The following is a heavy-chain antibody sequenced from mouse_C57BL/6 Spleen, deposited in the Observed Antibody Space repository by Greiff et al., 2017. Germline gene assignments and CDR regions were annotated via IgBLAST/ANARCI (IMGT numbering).Heavy chain of an antibody. J-gene: IGHJ2*01. Sequence: QVQLQQSGAELVRPGTSVQVSCKASGYAFTNYLIAWVKQRPGQGLEWIGVLNPGSGGTNDNETFKGKATLTADKSSSTAYMQLSSLTSEDSAVYVCARGGDCNYDDWGQGTTRTVSS. CDR3: ARGGDCNYDD. V-gene: IGHV1-54*01. CDR1: GYAFTNYL. CDR2: LNPGSGGT. D-gene: IGHD2-1*01.